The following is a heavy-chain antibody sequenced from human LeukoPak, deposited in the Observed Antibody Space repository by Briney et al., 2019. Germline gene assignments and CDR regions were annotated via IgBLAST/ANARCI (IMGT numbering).Heavy chain of an antibody. CDR1: GYTFTSYG. CDR3: ARDLGYGSSSDIPLDY. Sequence: GASVKVSCKASGYTFTSYGMSWVRQAPGQGLEWMAWISAYNGDTNYAQKYQGRVTMTTDTSTSTAYMELRSLTSDDTAVFYCARDLGYGSSSDIPLDYWGQGTLVTVSS. CDR2: ISAYNGDT. J-gene: IGHJ4*02. V-gene: IGHV1-18*01. D-gene: IGHD6-6*01.